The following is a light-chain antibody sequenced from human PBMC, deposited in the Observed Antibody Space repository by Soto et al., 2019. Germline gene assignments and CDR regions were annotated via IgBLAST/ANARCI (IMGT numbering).Light chain of an antibody. Sequence: DIQMTQSPSSLSASVGDRVTITCRAGQTIRIYVNWYQQKPRRAPKLLIYAASTLQSGVPSRFSGSGSGTDFTLTISCLQSEDFATYYCQQYNSYSTFGQGTKVDIK. CDR1: QTIRIY. CDR3: QQYNSYST. CDR2: AAS. V-gene: IGKV1-16*01. J-gene: IGKJ1*01.